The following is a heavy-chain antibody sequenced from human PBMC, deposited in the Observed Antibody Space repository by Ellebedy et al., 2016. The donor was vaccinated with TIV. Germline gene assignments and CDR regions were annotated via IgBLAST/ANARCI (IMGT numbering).Heavy chain of an antibody. D-gene: IGHD4-17*01. CDR3: ARADYGDYAYQH. CDR1: GYTFTSYD. V-gene: IGHV1-69*04. J-gene: IGHJ1*01. CDR2: IIPILGIA. Sequence: AASVKVSCKASGYTFTSYDINWVRQATGQGLEWMGRIIPILGIANYAQKFQGRVTITADKSTSTAYMELSSLRSEDTAVYYCARADYGDYAYQHWGQGTLVTVSS.